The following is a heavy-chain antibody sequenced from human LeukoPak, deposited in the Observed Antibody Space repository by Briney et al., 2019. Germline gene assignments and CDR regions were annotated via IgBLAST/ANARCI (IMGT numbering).Heavy chain of an antibody. D-gene: IGHD4-17*01. CDR1: GGTFSSYA. CDR2: IIPIIGTA. V-gene: IGHV1-69*13. CDR3: ARLEITTVTTSDY. Sequence: SVKVSCKASGGTFSSYAISWVRQAPGQGLEWMGGIIPIIGTANYAQKFQGRVTITADESTSTAYMELSSLGSEDTAVYYCARLEITTVTTSDYWGQGTLVTVSS. J-gene: IGHJ4*02.